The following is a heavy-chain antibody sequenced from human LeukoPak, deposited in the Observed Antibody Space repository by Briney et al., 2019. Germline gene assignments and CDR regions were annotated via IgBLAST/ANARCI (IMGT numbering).Heavy chain of an antibody. CDR2: IKQDGSEK. CDR3: ARGGVLSSSPGTDY. D-gene: IGHD2-2*01. CDR1: GFTFSSYW. Sequence: GGSLRLSCAASGFTFSSYWMNWVRQAPGKGLEWVANIKQDGSEKYYVDSVKGRFTISRDNAKNSLYLQMNSLRAEDTAVYYCARGGVLSSSPGTDYRGQGTLVTVSS. J-gene: IGHJ4*02. V-gene: IGHV3-7*04.